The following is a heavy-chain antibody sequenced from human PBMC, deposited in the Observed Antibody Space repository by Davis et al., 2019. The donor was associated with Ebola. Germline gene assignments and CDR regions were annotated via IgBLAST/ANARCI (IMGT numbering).Heavy chain of an antibody. J-gene: IGHJ3*02. D-gene: IGHD3-22*01. CDR2: IKQDGSEK. CDR3: ARTPITMIVVAYDAFDI. V-gene: IGHV3-7*01. Sequence: PGGSLRLSCAASGFTFSSYWMSWVRQAPGKGLEWVANIKQDGSEKYYVDSVKGRFTISRDNAKNSLYLQMNSLRAEDTAVYYCARTPITMIVVAYDAFDIWGQGTMVTVSS. CDR1: GFTFSSYW.